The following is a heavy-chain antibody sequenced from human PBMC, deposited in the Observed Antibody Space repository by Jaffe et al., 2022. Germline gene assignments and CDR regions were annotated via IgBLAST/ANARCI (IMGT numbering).Heavy chain of an antibody. D-gene: IGHD3-9*01. CDR1: GFTFSSYG. V-gene: IGHV3-30*02. CDR2: IRYDGSNK. J-gene: IGHJ4*02. Sequence: QVQLVESGGGVVQPGGSLRLSCAASGFTFSSYGMHWVRQAPGKGLEWVAFIRYDGSNKYYADSVKGRFTISRDNSKNTLYLQMNSLRAEDTAVYYCAKDDILTGYYNPFDYWGQGTLVTVSS. CDR3: AKDDILTGYYNPFDY.